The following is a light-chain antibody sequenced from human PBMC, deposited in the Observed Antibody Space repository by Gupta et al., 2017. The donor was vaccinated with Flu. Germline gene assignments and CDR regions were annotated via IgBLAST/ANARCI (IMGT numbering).Light chain of an antibody. Sequence: EIVMTQSPATLSVSPGERATLSCRASQSVSSNLAWYQQKPGQAPRLLIYGASTRATGNPARFSGSGAGKDFTLTSSRLQYEDFGVYYGQQINCFVTFGQGTRLEIK. CDR1: QSVSSN. V-gene: IGKV3-15*01. J-gene: IGKJ5*01. CDR3: QQINCFVT. CDR2: GAS.